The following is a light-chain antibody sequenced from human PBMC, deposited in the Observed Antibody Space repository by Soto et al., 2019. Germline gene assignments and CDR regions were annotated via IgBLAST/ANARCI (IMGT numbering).Light chain of an antibody. CDR1: QTVNRNY. CDR2: GVS. Sequence: EIILTQSPATLALSPGDGATLSCRASQTVNRNYLAWYHQRPGQPPRLLIYGVSNRASGVPDRFSGDGSGTEFTLTIGRLDPDDFGVYYCQQYIGSPRTFGQGTRVEVK. J-gene: IGKJ1*01. V-gene: IGKV3-20*01. CDR3: QQYIGSPRT.